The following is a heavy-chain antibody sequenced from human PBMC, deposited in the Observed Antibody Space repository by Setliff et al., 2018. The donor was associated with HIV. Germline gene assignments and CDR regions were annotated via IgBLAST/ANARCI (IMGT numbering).Heavy chain of an antibody. CDR2: IWYDGSIE. CDR1: EFTFSSYA. J-gene: IGHJ3*02. D-gene: IGHD3-3*01. CDR3: ASSYPNYNYGNYDFWSGYYHDDAFDI. V-gene: IGHV3-33*08. Sequence: GGSLRLSCAASEFTFSSYAMHWVRQAAGKGLEWVAVIWYDGSIEYYIDSVKGRFTISRDNSKSTLYLQMTNLRTEDTAVYYCASSYPNYNYGNYDFWSGYYHDDAFDIWGQGTMVTVSS.